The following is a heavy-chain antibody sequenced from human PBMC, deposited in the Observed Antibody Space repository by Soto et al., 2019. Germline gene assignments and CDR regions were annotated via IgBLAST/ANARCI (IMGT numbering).Heavy chain of an antibody. Sequence: QVQLVESGGGVVQPGRSLRLSCAASGFTFSSYGMHWVRQAPGKGLEWVAVISYDGSNKYYADSVKGRFTISRDNSKNTLYLQMNSLRAEDTAVYYCAKDGYGGNLYWGQGTLVTVSS. CDR2: ISYDGSNK. CDR3: AKDGYGGNLY. J-gene: IGHJ4*02. D-gene: IGHD2-21*02. CDR1: GFTFSSYG. V-gene: IGHV3-30*18.